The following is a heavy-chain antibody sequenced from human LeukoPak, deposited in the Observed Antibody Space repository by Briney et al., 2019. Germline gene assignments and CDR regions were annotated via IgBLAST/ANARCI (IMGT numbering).Heavy chain of an antibody. CDR1: GFTFSHYD. Sequence: PGGSLRLSCTASGFTFSHYDMTWVRQDPGKGLEWVSSIHGGADIPSYADSVKGRFTISRDTSKNTLFLEMNSLRGEDTAVYYCGRDPNGNYIGAFEMWGPGTKVTVSS. J-gene: IGHJ3*02. V-gene: IGHV3-23*01. CDR2: IHGGADIP. D-gene: IGHD1-7*01. CDR3: GRDPNGNYIGAFEM.